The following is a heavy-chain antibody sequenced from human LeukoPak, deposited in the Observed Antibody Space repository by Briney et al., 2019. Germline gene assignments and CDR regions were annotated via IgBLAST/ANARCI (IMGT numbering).Heavy chain of an antibody. Sequence: GGSLRLSCAASGFTFSSYAMSWVRQAPGKGLEWVSAISGSGGSTYYADSVKGRFTISRDNSKNTLYLQMNSLRAEDTAVYYCAKDRRITIFGVVIPKGPDAFDIWGQGTMVTVSS. D-gene: IGHD3-3*01. CDR2: ISGSGGST. V-gene: IGHV3-23*01. CDR3: AKDRRITIFGVVIPKGPDAFDI. CDR1: GFTFSSYA. J-gene: IGHJ3*02.